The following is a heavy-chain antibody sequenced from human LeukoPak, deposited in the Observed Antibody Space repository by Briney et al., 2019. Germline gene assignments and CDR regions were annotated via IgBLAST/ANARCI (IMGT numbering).Heavy chain of an antibody. CDR2: INWNGGST. V-gene: IGHV3-20*04. CDR1: GFTFDDYG. Sequence: GGSLRLSCAASGFTFDDYGMSWVRQAPGKGLEWVSGINWNGGSTGYADSVKGRFTISRDNAKNSLYLQMNSLRAEDTALYYCARGRIYCSGGSCYGELRAFDIWGQGTMVTVSS. CDR3: ARGRIYCSGGSCYGELRAFDI. D-gene: IGHD2-15*01. J-gene: IGHJ3*02.